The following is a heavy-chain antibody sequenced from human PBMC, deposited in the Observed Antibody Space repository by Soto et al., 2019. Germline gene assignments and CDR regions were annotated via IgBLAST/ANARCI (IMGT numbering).Heavy chain of an antibody. CDR2: IYWDDDK. CDR3: AHRILRTVFGLVTTTAIYFDF. J-gene: IGHJ4*02. D-gene: IGHD3-3*01. V-gene: IGHV2-5*02. CDR1: GFSLTTSGVG. Sequence: QITLNESGPTVVKPAETLTLTCTFSGFSLTTSGVGVGWIRQSPGKAPEWLALIYWDDDKRYSASLKSSITITKDTSKNQVVLTMASVDPADTATYYCAHRILRTVFGLVTTTAIYFDFWGQGTPVVVSS.